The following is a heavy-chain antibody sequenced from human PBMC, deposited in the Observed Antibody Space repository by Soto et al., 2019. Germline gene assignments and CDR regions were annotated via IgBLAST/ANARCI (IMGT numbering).Heavy chain of an antibody. CDR1: GYTFTTYD. D-gene: IGHD6-19*01. CDR2: MNPNSGNT. V-gene: IGHV1-8*01. Sequence: QVQLVQSGAEVKKPGDSVKVSCKASGYTFTTYDINWVRQATGQGIEWMGWMNPNSGNTGYEHKFQGRVTITRNTSISTAYMEMSSLRSDDTAVYYCARIIGWFYYTMDVWGQWTTVTVSS. J-gene: IGHJ6*02. CDR3: ARIIGWFYYTMDV.